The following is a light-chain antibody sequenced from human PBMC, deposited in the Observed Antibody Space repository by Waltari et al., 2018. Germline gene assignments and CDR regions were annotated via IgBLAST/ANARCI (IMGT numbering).Light chain of an antibody. J-gene: IGKJ1*01. CDR2: WVF. V-gene: IGKV2-30*01. CDR3: MQYTKWPLT. CDR1: QGLYNSDEKTY. Sequence: VVMTQSPLPLLVPLGKPATISCRSRQGLYNSDEKTYLNWYQQKPGQSPKRLIYWVFNRESGVPDRFSGSGSATDFTLTISRVEAEDVGTYYCMQYTKWPLTFGRGTKVEIK.